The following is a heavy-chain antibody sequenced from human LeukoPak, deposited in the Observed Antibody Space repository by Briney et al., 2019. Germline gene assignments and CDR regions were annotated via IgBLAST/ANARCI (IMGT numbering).Heavy chain of an antibody. V-gene: IGHV1-69*13. CDR2: IIPIFGTA. Sequence: GASVKVSCKASGGTFSSYAISWVRQAPGRGLEWMGGIIPIFGTANYAQKFQGRVTITADESTSTAYMELRSLRSDDTAVYYCARRPLYYYGMDVWGQGTTVTVSS. CDR1: GGTFSSYA. J-gene: IGHJ6*02. CDR3: ARRPLYYYGMDV.